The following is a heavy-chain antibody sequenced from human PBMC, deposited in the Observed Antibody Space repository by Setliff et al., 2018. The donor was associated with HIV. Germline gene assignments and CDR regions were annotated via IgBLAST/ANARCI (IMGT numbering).Heavy chain of an antibody. Sequence: SETLSLTCTVSGGSISSHYWSWIRQPPGKGLEWIGYIYTSGTTNYNPSLESRVTISVDTSRNQFSLKLSSVTAADAAVYYCGTAMYYYYGLDVWGQGIRVTVSS. J-gene: IGHJ6*02. D-gene: IGHD2-2*01. CDR3: GTAMYYYYGLDV. CDR1: GGSISSHY. CDR2: IYTSGTT. V-gene: IGHV4-4*08.